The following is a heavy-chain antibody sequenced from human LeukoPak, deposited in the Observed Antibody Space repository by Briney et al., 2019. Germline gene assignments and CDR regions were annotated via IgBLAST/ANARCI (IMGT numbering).Heavy chain of an antibody. Sequence: GGSLRLSCAASGFTFSSYGMHWVRQAPGKGLEWVAVIWYDGSNKYYADSVKGRFTISRDNSKNTLYLQMNSLRAEDTAVYYCARGQVVVVPLNWFDPWGQGTLVTVSS. CDR3: ARGQVVVVPLNWFDP. CDR2: IWYDGSNK. J-gene: IGHJ5*02. D-gene: IGHD2-2*01. CDR1: GFTFSSYG. V-gene: IGHV3-33*01.